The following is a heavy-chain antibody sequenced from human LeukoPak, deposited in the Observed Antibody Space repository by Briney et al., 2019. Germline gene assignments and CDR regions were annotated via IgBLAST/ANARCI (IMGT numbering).Heavy chain of an antibody. CDR3: ARETVGLDY. CDR2: ISSSSSTI. Sequence: GGSLRLSCAASGFTFSSYSMNWVRQAPGKGLEWVSYISSSSSTIYYADSVRGRFTISRDNAKNSLYLQINSLRDEDTAVYYCARETVGLDYWGQGTLVTVSS. J-gene: IGHJ4*02. V-gene: IGHV3-48*02. CDR1: GFTFSSYS. D-gene: IGHD4-23*01.